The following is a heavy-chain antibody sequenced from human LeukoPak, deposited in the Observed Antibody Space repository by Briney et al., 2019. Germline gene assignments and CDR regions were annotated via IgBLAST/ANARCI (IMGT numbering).Heavy chain of an antibody. CDR3: AKNRPGSCPQLIFYYSYSGMAV. V-gene: IGHV3-30*18. Sequence: GGSLRLSCAASGFTFSSYGMHWVRQAPGKGLEWVAVISYDGSNKYYADSVKGRFTISRDNSKNTLYLQMNSLRAEDTAVYYCAKNRPGSCPQLIFYYSYSGMAVGGKGTTVTVSS. J-gene: IGHJ6*04. CDR1: GFTFSSYG. D-gene: IGHD2-2*01. CDR2: ISYDGSNK.